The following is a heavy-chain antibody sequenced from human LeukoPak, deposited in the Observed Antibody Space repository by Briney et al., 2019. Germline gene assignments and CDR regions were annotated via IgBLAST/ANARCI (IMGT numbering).Heavy chain of an antibody. J-gene: IGHJ4*02. CDR1: GITLNNYG. D-gene: IGHD3/OR15-3a*01. V-gene: IGHV3-23*01. CDR2: ISDSGGST. CDR3: AKRGVVIRVILVGFHKEAYYFES. Sequence: GGSLRLSCAVSGITLNNYGMSWVRQAPGKGLEWVAGISDSGGSTKYADCVKGRFTIARDNRKNTLYLQMNSLRAEDTAVYFCAKRGVVIRVILVGFHKEAYYFESWGQGALVTVSS.